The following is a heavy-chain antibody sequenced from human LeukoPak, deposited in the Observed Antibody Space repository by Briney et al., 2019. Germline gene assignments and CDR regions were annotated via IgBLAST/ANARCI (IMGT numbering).Heavy chain of an antibody. J-gene: IGHJ4*02. CDR1: GFTFSSYA. CDR2: ISYDGSNK. D-gene: IGHD6-13*01. Sequence: AGGSLRLSCAASGFTFSSYAMHWVRQAPGKGLEWVAVISYDGSNKYYADSVKGRFTISRDNSKNTLYLQMNSLRAEDTAVYYCALRAAGTTIRDYWGQGTLVTVSS. CDR3: ALRAAGTTIRDY. V-gene: IGHV3-30*04.